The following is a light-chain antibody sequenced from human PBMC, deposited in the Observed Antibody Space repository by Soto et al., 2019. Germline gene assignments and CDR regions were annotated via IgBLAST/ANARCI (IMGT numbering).Light chain of an antibody. Sequence: QSVLTQPPSVSGAPGERVTISCTGGSSKIGAGYAVNWYQQLPGTAPKLLVYASSDRPSRVPDRFSGSKSGTSASLAITGLQAEDEADYYCQSYDSSLSGFYVFGTGTKVTVL. CDR1: SSKIGAGYA. V-gene: IGLV1-40*01. CDR2: ASS. J-gene: IGLJ1*01. CDR3: QSYDSSLSGFYV.